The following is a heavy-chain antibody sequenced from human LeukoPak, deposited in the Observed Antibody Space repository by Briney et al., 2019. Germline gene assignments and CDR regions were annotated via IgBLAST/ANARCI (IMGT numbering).Heavy chain of an antibody. D-gene: IGHD3-3*01. J-gene: IGHJ4*02. CDR3: ARGPYYDWWRGSAFDF. CDR1: GGPISSHY. V-gene: IGHV4-59*11. Sequence: PSETVSLICSVWGGPISSHYGSWIRQSPEKGLEWIGYIYHSGSTSYNPSPKRPVTVSVDTSARQFSLKLSSEPAADTPFYYCARGPYYDWWRGSAFDFWGQGILVTVSS. CDR2: IYHSGST.